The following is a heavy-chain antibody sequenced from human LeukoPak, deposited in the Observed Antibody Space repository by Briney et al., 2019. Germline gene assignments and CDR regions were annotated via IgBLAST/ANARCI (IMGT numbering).Heavy chain of an antibody. Sequence: ASVKVSCKASGYTFTTYGISWVRQAPGQGLEWMGWISVYNGYTDYAQKLQGRVTMTTDTSTSTAYMELRSLRSDDTAVYYCARDLRDRDYASDYWGQGTLVTVSS. J-gene: IGHJ4*02. CDR3: ARDLRDRDYASDY. D-gene: IGHD4-17*01. CDR2: ISVYNGYT. V-gene: IGHV1-18*01. CDR1: GYTFTTYG.